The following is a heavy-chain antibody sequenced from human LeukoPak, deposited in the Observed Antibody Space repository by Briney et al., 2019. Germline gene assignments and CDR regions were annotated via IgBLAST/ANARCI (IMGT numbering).Heavy chain of an antibody. D-gene: IGHD2-15*01. CDR1: GDSVTGYF. Sequence: PSETLPLTCTVFGDSVTGYFVNWVRQPPGKGLEWIGHIYKIGTTNYNPSLKSRLTISADTSKNQFSLQLRCVPAADTAVYYCVIGVGWQPDYWGQGALVTVSS. V-gene: IGHV4-59*02. J-gene: IGHJ4*02. CDR3: VIGVGWQPDY. CDR2: IYKIGTT.